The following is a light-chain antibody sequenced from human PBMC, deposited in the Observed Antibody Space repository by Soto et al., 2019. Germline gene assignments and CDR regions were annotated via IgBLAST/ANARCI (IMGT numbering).Light chain of an antibody. CDR1: QGISNY. Sequence: DIQMTQSPSSLSASVGDRVTITCRASQGISNYLAWYQQKPGKVPKLLIYAASTLQSGVPSRFSGIQSVTDFTLTISSLQPEDVAPYYCQKYNRAPLTFGGGTKVQIK. CDR3: QKYNRAPLT. CDR2: AAS. J-gene: IGKJ4*01. V-gene: IGKV1-27*01.